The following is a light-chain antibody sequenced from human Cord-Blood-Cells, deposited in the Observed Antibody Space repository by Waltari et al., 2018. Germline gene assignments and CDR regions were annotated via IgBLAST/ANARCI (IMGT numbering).Light chain of an antibody. Sequence: EIVLTQSPATLSLSPGERATLSCRASQSVSSYLAWYQQKPGQAPRLLIYDASNRATGIPARSSGSGSGTDFTLTISSPEPEDFAVYYCQQRSNWPPLTFGGGTKVEIK. CDR2: DAS. V-gene: IGKV3-11*01. J-gene: IGKJ4*01. CDR3: QQRSNWPPLT. CDR1: QSVSSY.